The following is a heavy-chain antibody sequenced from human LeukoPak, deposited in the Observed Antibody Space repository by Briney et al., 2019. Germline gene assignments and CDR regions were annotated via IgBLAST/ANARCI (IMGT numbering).Heavy chain of an antibody. D-gene: IGHD4-17*01. CDR2: ISYDGSNK. V-gene: IGHV3-30*03. CDR1: GFTFSSYG. Sequence: GRSLRLSCAASGFTFSSYGMHWVRQAPGKGLEWVAVISYDGSNKYYADSVKGRFTISRDNSKNTLYLQMNSLRAGDTAVYYCARATYGDYPFDYWGQGTLVTVSS. CDR3: ARATYGDYPFDY. J-gene: IGHJ4*02.